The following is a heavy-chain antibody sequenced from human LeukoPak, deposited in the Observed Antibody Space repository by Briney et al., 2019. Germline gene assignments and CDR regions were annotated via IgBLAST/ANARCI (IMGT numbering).Heavy chain of an antibody. D-gene: IGHD3-22*01. CDR3: ARDPRRHYYYDSSGYDY. V-gene: IGHV1-69*13. CDR2: IIPIFGTA. CDR1: GGTFSSYA. J-gene: IGHJ4*02. Sequence: SVKVSCKASGGTFSSYAISWVRRAPGQGLEWMGGIIPIFGTANYAQKFQGRVTITADESTSTAYMELSSLRSEDTAVYYCARDPRRHYYYDSSGYDYWGQGTLVTVSS.